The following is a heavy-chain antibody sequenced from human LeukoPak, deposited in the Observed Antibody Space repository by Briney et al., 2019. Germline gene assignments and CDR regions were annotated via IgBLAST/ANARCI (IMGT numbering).Heavy chain of an antibody. D-gene: IGHD5-18*01. J-gene: IGHJ4*02. CDR2: IYYSGST. Sequence: SETLSLTCTVSGGSISGSSYYWGWIRQPPGKGLEWIGSIYYSGSTYYNPSLKSRVTISVDTSKNQFSLKLSSVTAADTAVYYCARQGRGYSFSYWGQGTLVTVSS. CDR3: ARQGRGYSFSY. CDR1: GGSISGSSYY. V-gene: IGHV4-39*01.